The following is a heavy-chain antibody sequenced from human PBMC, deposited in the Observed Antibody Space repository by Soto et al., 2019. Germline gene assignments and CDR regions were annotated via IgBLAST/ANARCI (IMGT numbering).Heavy chain of an antibody. J-gene: IGHJ4*02. D-gene: IGHD2-15*01. V-gene: IGHV3-74*01. CDR2: INIDGSIK. CDR1: GSTFSSYW. Sequence: EVQLVESGGGLVQPGGPLSLSFAPPGSTFSSYWMNWAPKVPGKGLVWFSGINIDGSIKSHADSVKGRFTISRDNAKNTLYLQMNSLRADDTAVYYCTRDSGGRDAYWGQGALVTVSS. CDR3: TRDSGGRDAY.